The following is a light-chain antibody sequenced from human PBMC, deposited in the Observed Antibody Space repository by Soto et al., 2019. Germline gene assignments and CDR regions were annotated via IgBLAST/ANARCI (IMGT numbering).Light chain of an antibody. Sequence: QSALTQPASVSGSPGQSITMSCTGTSSTIGTNNVVSWYQQHPGKVPKLMIYEDNKRPSGVSNRFSGSKSGNTASLTISGLPADDEADYYCSSYAGSTTYVVFGGGTKLTVL. CDR2: EDN. V-gene: IGLV2-23*01. J-gene: IGLJ2*01. CDR3: SSYAGSTTYVV. CDR1: SSTIGTNNV.